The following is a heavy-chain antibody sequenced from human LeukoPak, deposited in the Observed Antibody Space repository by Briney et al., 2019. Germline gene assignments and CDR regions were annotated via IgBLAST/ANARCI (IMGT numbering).Heavy chain of an antibody. J-gene: IGHJ4*02. V-gene: IGHV6-1*01. Sequence: SQTLSLTCAISGDSVSSNSAAWNWIRQSPSRGLEWLGRTYYRSKWYNDYAVSVKSRITINPDTSKNQFSLQLNSVTPEDTAVYYCARAPRERCSSTSCYHFDYWGQGTLVTVSS. CDR1: GDSVSSNSAA. CDR3: ARAPRERCSSTSCYHFDY. CDR2: TYYRSKWYN. D-gene: IGHD2-2*01.